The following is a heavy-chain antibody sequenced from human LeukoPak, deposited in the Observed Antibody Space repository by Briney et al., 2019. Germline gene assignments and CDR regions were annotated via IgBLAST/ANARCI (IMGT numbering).Heavy chain of an antibody. J-gene: IGHJ4*02. CDR1: GFTFSSCA. V-gene: IGHV3-30*04. Sequence: GKSLTLSCAASGFTFSSCAMHWVRQAPGKGLEWVAVISYDGSNKYYADSVKGRFTISRDNSKNTLHLQMNSLRAEDTAVYYCARDRGYSSGWYNWGQGTLVTVSS. CDR2: ISYDGSNK. D-gene: IGHD6-19*01. CDR3: ARDRGYSSGWYN.